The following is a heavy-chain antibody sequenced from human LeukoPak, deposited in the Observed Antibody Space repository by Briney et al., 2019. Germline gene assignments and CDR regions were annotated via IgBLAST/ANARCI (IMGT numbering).Heavy chain of an antibody. CDR3: ARGRRLRLGELFFY. V-gene: IGHV1-8*01. J-gene: IGHJ4*02. Sequence: ASVKVSCKASGYTFTSYDMNWVRQATGQGLEWMGWINPNSGNTGYAQKFQGRVTMTRNTSISTAYMELSSLRSEDTAVYYCARGRRLRLGELFFYWGQGTLVTVSS. D-gene: IGHD3-16*01. CDR1: GYTFTSYD. CDR2: INPNSGNT.